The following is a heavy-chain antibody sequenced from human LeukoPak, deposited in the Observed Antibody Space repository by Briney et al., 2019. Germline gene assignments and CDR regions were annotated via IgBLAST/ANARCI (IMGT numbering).Heavy chain of an antibody. J-gene: IGHJ4*02. CDR1: GYTFTSYY. CDR3: AGIPYYDSSGYPYFDY. CDR2: INPSGGST. D-gene: IGHD3-22*01. Sequence: ASVKVSCKASGYTFTSYYMHWVRQAPGQGLEWMGIINPSGGSTSYAQKFQGRVTMTRDTSISTAYMELSRLRSDDTAVYYCAGIPYYDSSGYPYFDYWGQGTLVTVSS. V-gene: IGHV1-46*01.